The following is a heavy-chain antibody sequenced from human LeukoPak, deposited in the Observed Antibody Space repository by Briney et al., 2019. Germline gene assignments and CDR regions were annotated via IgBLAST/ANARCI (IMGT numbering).Heavy chain of an antibody. CDR3: ARDLKRRVYYDSSGSDDAFDI. V-gene: IGHV3-23*01. CDR2: ISGSGGST. J-gene: IGHJ3*02. D-gene: IGHD3-22*01. CDR1: GFTFSSYA. Sequence: GGSLRLSCAASGFTFSSYAMSWVRQAPGKGLEWVSAISGSGGSTYYADSVKGRFTISRDNARNSLYLQMNSLRAEDTAVYYCARDLKRRVYYDSSGSDDAFDIWGQGTMVTVSS.